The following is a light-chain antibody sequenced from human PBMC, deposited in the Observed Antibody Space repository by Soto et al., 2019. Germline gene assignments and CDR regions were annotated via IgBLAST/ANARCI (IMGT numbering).Light chain of an antibody. V-gene: IGKV3-20*01. CDR1: PSVSSSY. CDR2: GAS. J-gene: IGKJ1*01. Sequence: EIVLPQSPGTLSLSPGARATLSCRASPSVSSSYLAWSQQKPGQAPRLLIYGASSRATGIPDRFSGSGSGTDFTLTISRLEPEDFAVYYCQQYGSSPPWTFGQGTKVEIK. CDR3: QQYGSSPPWT.